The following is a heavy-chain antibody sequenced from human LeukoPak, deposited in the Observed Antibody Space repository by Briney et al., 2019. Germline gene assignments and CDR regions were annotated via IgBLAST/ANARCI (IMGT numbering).Heavy chain of an antibody. D-gene: IGHD1-26*01. CDR1: GFTFSSYA. V-gene: IGHV3-30*14. Sequence: GRSLRLSCAASGFTFSSYAMHWVRQAPGKGLEWVAVISYDGSNKYYADSVKGRFTISRDNSKNTLYLQMNSLRAEDTAVYYCARGGSYLSAFDIWGQGTMVTVSS. CDR3: ARGGSYLSAFDI. CDR2: ISYDGSNK. J-gene: IGHJ3*02.